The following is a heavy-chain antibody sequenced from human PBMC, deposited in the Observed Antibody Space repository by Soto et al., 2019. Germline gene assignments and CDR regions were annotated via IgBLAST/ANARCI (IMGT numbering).Heavy chain of an antibody. J-gene: IGHJ6*02. D-gene: IGHD2-21*02. CDR3: AKGGGDSLRYSMYV. CDR2: ISGSGGSI. Sequence: EVQLLDSGGGLVQPGGALRLSCSASGFIFSSSAMNWVRQAPGKGLEWVSAISGSGGSIYYADSVKGRFTISRDNSKTTLYLQMESLRAEDTAVYYCAKGGGDSLRYSMYVWGQVNTVTVSS. V-gene: IGHV3-23*01. CDR1: GFIFSSSA.